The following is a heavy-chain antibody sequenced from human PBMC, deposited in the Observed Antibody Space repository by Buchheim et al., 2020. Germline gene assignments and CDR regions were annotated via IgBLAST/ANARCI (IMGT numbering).Heavy chain of an antibody. CDR1: GFTFSPYW. J-gene: IGHJ6*02. Sequence: EVQLVESGGGLVQPGGSLRLSCVASGFTFSPYWMHWVRQAPGKGLVWVSRIGIDGSTTNYADSVKGRFTIIRDNVQNTLYLQMDSLRAEDTAVYFCGRGGSNTARGMDVWGQGTT. D-gene: IGHD5-18*01. CDR2: IGIDGSTT. V-gene: IGHV3-74*01. CDR3: GRGGSNTARGMDV.